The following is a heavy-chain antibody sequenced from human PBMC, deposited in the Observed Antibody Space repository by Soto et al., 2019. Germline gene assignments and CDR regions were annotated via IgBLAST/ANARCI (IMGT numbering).Heavy chain of an antibody. CDR2: ISSSGSTI. D-gene: IGHD3-22*01. V-gene: IGHV3-11*01. CDR1: GFTFSDYY. CDR3: AKAPNLDSSGYYDGATYYFDY. Sequence: PGGSLRLSCAASGFTFSDYYMSWIRQAPGKGLEWVSYISSSGSTIYYADSVKGRFTISRDNAKNTLYLQMNSLRAEDTAVYYCAKAPNLDSSGYYDGATYYFDYWGQGTLVTVSS. J-gene: IGHJ4*02.